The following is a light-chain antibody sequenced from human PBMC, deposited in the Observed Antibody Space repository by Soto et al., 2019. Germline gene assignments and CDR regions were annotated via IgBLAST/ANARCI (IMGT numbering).Light chain of an antibody. V-gene: IGLV2-14*01. CDR1: SSDVGGYNY. Sequence: ALTQPASVSGSPGQSITISCTGTSSDVGGYNYVSWYQQHPGKAPKLMIYDVSNRPSGVSNRFSGSKSGNTASLTISGLQAEDEADYYCSSYTSSPRVFGTGTKVTVL. CDR2: DVS. J-gene: IGLJ1*01. CDR3: SSYTSSPRV.